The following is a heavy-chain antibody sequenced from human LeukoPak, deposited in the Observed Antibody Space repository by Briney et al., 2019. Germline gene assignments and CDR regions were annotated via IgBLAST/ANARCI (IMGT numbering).Heavy chain of an antibody. J-gene: IGHJ4*02. D-gene: IGHD1-7*01. CDR3: ATGNYNRPFDY. V-gene: IGHV3-30*04. Sequence: PGGSLRLSCAASGFTFSNYAMHWVRQAPGKGLKWVTIISYDGTNKYYADSVKGRFTISRDNTKNTLYLQLNSLRAEDTAVYYCATGNYNRPFDYWGQGTLVTVSS. CDR1: GFTFSNYA. CDR2: ISYDGTNK.